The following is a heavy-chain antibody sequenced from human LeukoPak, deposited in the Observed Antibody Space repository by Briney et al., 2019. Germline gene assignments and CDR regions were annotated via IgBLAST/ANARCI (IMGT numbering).Heavy chain of an antibody. CDR2: INPSGGST. Sequence: ASVKVSCKASGYTFTSYYMHWVRQAPGQGLEWMGIINPSGGSTSYAQKFQGRVTMTRDTSTSTVYMELSSLRSEDTAVYYCAISEIGNYGSGSSHWFDPWGQGTLVTVSS. J-gene: IGHJ5*02. CDR1: GYTFTSYY. D-gene: IGHD3-10*01. V-gene: IGHV1-46*01. CDR3: AISEIGNYGSGSSHWFDP.